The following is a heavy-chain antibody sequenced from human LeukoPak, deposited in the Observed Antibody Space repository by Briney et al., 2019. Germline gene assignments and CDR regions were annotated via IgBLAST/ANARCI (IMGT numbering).Heavy chain of an antibody. CDR1: GGSISSSSYY. J-gene: IGHJ4*02. V-gene: IGHV4-39*01. D-gene: IGHD3-10*01. CDR3: ARGRVRGVMFY. CDR2: IYYSGST. Sequence: SETLSLTCTVSGGSISSSSYYWGWIRQTPGKGLEWIGSIYYSGSTYYNPSLKSRVTISVDTSKNQFSVKLTSVTAADTAVYYCARGRVRGVMFYRGQGTLVTVSS.